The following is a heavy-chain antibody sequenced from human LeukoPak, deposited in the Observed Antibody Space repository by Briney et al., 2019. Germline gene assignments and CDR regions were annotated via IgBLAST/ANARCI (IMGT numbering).Heavy chain of an antibody. V-gene: IGHV4-34*01. J-gene: IGHJ4*02. D-gene: IGHD6-19*01. CDR2: INHSGST. Sequence: SETLSLTCAVYGGSFSGYYWSWIRQPPGKGLEWIGEINHSGSTNYNPSLKSRVTISVDTSKNQFSLKLSSVTAADTAVYYCARGRGIAVAEWGQGTLVTVSS. CDR1: GGSFSGYY. CDR3: ARGRGIAVAE.